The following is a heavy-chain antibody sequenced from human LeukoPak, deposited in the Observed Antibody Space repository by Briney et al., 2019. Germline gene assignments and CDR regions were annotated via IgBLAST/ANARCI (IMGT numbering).Heavy chain of an antibody. V-gene: IGHV1-18*01. CDR2: IITYNGNT. J-gene: IGHJ6*03. CDR1: GYTFTSYA. D-gene: IGHD4-17*01. Sequence: GSSVKVSCKTSGYTFTSYAISWVRQAPGQGLEWMGWIITYNGNTYYSQKLQGRVTMTTDTSTSTACMELRSLRSDDTAAYFCAKTTVTSEEYFYYYMDVWGKGTTVTVSS. CDR3: AKTTVTSEEYFYYYMDV.